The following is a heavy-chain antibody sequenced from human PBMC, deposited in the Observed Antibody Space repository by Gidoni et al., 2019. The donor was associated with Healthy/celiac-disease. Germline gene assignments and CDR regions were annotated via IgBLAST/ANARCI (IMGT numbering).Heavy chain of an antibody. CDR1: GFTFSSDA. Sequence: EVQLLESGGGLVQPGGSLRLSCAASGFTFSSDAMGWVRQAPGKGLEWVSAISGSGGSTYYADSVKGRFTISRDNSKNTLYLQMNSLRAEDTAVYYCAKSVVGLYGDATFDYWGQGTLVTVSS. CDR3: AKSVVGLYGDATFDY. J-gene: IGHJ4*02. CDR2: ISGSGGST. V-gene: IGHV3-23*01. D-gene: IGHD4-17*01.